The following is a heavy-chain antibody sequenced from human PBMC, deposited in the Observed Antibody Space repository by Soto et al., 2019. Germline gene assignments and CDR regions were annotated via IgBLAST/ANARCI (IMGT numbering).Heavy chain of an antibody. V-gene: IGHV3-13*01. CDR2: IGTAGDT. J-gene: IGHJ6*02. CDR1: GFTFSSYD. Sequence: EVQLVESGGGLVQPGGSLRLSCAASGFTFSSYDMHWVRQATGKGLEWVSAIGTAGDTYYPGSVKGRFTISRENAKNSLYLQMNSLRAGDTAVYYCARESVYYYYGMDVWGQGTTVTVSS. CDR3: ARESVYYYYGMDV.